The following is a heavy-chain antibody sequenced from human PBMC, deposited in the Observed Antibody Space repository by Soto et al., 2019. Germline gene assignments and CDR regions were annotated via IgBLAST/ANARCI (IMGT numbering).Heavy chain of an antibody. Sequence: QVQLVQSGAEVKTPGSSVKVSCKASGGTFNTYTISWVRQAPGQGLEWVGRIVPILNGANYAPKYEGRVTRSAATSTSTAYMELISLRTDDTAVYYCAGGTPPPDVWGQGTTVIVSS. CDR2: IVPILNGA. D-gene: IGHD2-15*01. V-gene: IGHV1-69*02. CDR3: AGGTPPPDV. J-gene: IGHJ6*02. CDR1: GGTFNTYT.